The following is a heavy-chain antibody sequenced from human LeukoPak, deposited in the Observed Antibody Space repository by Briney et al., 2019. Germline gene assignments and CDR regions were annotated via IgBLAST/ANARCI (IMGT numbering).Heavy chain of an antibody. D-gene: IGHD3-10*01. CDR2: INAAIGNT. CDR1: GYTFTNYA. J-gene: IGHJ4*02. CDR3: ARHYGSGTYYTFNFDF. Sequence: AASVKVSCKASGYTFTNYAMHWVRQAPGQRLEWMGWINAAIGNTKYSQEFQGRVTITRDTSASTVYMELSSLRSEDTAVYYCARHYGSGTYYTFNFDFWGQGTLVTVSS. V-gene: IGHV1-3*03.